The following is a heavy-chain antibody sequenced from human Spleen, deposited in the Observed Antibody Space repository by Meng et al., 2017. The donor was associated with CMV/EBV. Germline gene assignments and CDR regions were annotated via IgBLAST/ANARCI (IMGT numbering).Heavy chain of an antibody. V-gene: IGHV3-11*04. J-gene: IGHJ4*02. CDR1: GFTFSDYY. Sequence: GESLKISCAASGFTFSDYYMSWIRQAPGKGLEWVSYISSSGSTIYYADSVKGRFTISRDNAKNSLYLQMNSLRAEDTAVYYCARDSMVVYQYDYWGQGTLVTVSS. CDR2: ISSSGSTI. D-gene: IGHD4-23*01. CDR3: ARDSMVVYQYDY.